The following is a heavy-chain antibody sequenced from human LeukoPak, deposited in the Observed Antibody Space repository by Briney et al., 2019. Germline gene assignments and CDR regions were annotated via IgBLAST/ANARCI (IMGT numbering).Heavy chain of an antibody. J-gene: IGHJ4*02. V-gene: IGHV3-30*19. CDR2: ISYDGRNK. Sequence: PGGSLRLSCAASGFNINSSGIHWVRKAPGKGLEWVTVISYDGRNKHYADSVKGRFTISRDYSKNTVFLQMNSLRIEDTGLYYCARATGSPDYWGQGTQVTVSS. D-gene: IGHD1-26*01. CDR3: ARATGSPDY. CDR1: GFNINSSG.